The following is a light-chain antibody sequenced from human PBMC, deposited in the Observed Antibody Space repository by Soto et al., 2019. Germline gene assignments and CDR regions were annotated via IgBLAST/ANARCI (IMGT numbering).Light chain of an antibody. Sequence: EIVLTQSPGTLSLSPGERATLSCRASQSVTKNNLNWYQQKPGQAPRLLIYGASSRATGIPDRFSGSGSGTDFTLTISSLQPDDFATYYCQHYNSYSEAFGQGTKVDIK. J-gene: IGKJ1*01. CDR1: QSVTKNN. CDR2: GAS. V-gene: IGKV3-20*01. CDR3: QHYNSYSEA.